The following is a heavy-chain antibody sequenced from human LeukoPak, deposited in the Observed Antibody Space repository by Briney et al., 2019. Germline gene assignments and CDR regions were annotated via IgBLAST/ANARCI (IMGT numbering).Heavy chain of an antibody. CDR1: GFTFSSYG. CDR3: ARGGAARPDF. CDR2: ISGSGGST. Sequence: GGTLRLSCAASGFTFSSYGMSWVRQAPGKGLEWVSAISGSGGSTYYADSVKGRFTISRDNSKNTLYLQMNSLRVEDTAVYYCARGGAARPDFWGQGTLVTVSS. D-gene: IGHD6-6*01. V-gene: IGHV3-23*01. J-gene: IGHJ4*02.